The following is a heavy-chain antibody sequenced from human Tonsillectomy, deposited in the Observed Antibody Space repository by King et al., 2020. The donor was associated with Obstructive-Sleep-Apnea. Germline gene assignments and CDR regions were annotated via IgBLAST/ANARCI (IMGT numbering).Heavy chain of an antibody. CDR2: IYYTGHT. Sequence: QLQESGPGLVKPSQTLSLTCDVSGAAIISGGYSWSWIRQTPGKGLEWIGYIYYTGHTDYTPSLKSRVTISVDTSKNQFSLRLSSVTAADTAVSYGARALYYYDSASYYRSNWFDPWGQGTLVTVSS. V-gene: IGHV4-30-4*07. CDR1: GAAIISGGYS. J-gene: IGHJ5*02. D-gene: IGHD3-10*01. CDR3: ARALYYYDSASYYRSNWFDP.